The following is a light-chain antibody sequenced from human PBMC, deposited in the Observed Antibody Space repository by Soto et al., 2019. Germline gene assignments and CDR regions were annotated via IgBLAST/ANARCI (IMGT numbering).Light chain of an antibody. CDR3: TSYTIKTTYV. Sequence: QSALTQPPSVSGSPGQSVTISCTGTKEVASYNRVSWYQQTPGTSPRLLIFEVSNRPSGVSNRFSGSKSGNTASLTISGLQAEDEADYYCTSYTIKTTYVFGTGTKVTVL. J-gene: IGLJ1*01. CDR1: KEVASYNR. V-gene: IGLV2-18*02. CDR2: EVS.